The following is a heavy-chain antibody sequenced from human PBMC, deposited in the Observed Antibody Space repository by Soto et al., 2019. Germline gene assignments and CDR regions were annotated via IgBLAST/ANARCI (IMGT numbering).Heavy chain of an antibody. V-gene: IGHV4-30-4*01. CDR3: ARYYYDSSGYPADAFDI. D-gene: IGHD3-22*01. CDR1: GGSISSGDYY. CDR2: IYYSGST. J-gene: IGHJ3*02. Sequence: SETLSLTCTVSGGSISSGDYYWSWIRQPPGKGLEWIGYIYYSGSTYYNPSLKSRVTISVDTSKNQFSLKLSSVTAADTAVYYCARYYYDSSGYPADAFDIWGQGTMVTVSS.